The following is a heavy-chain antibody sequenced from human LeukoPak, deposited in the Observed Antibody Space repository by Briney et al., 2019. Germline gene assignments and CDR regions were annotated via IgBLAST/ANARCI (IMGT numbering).Heavy chain of an antibody. Sequence: PSETLSLTCTVSGGSSNNYYWSCIRQSAGKGLEWIGRIYTSGSTNYNPSLKSRVSMSVDTSKNQFSLRLRSVTAADTAVYYCARESGYYYDTSGYTFDYWGQGILVTVSS. D-gene: IGHD3-22*01. J-gene: IGHJ4*02. CDR3: ARESGYYYDTSGYTFDY. CDR1: GGSSNNYY. V-gene: IGHV4-4*07. CDR2: IYTSGST.